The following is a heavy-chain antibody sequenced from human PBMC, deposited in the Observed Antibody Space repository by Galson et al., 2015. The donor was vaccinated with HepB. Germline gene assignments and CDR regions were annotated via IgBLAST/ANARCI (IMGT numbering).Heavy chain of an antibody. J-gene: IGHJ4*02. Sequence: SLRLSCAASGFTFSDYYMSWIRQAPGKGLEWVSYISSSGSIIYYADSVKGRFTISRDNAKNSLYLQMNSLRAEDTAVYFCARVEYSYGLYFDYWGQGTLVPVSS. V-gene: IGHV3-11*01. D-gene: IGHD5-18*01. CDR2: ISSSGSII. CDR3: ARVEYSYGLYFDY. CDR1: GFTFSDYY.